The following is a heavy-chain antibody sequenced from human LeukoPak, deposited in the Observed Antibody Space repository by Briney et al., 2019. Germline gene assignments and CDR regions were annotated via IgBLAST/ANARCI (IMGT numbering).Heavy chain of an antibody. Sequence: ASVKVSCKASGGTFSSYAISWVRQAPGQGLEWMGGIIPIFGTANYAQKFQGRVTITADKSTSTAYMELSSLRAEDTALYYCAREWMGYSSSRRYYYYYMDVWGKGTTVTVSS. J-gene: IGHJ6*03. V-gene: IGHV1-69*06. CDR1: GGTFSSYA. CDR2: IIPIFGTA. CDR3: AREWMGYSSSRRYYYYYMDV. D-gene: IGHD6-13*01.